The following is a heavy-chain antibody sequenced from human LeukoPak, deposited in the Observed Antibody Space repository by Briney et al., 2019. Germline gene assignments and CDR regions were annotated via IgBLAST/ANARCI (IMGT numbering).Heavy chain of an antibody. CDR2: IHPSGST. V-gene: IGHV4-4*07. CDR3: ARGPPPDFDY. CDR1: GDSISSYY. J-gene: IGHJ4*02. Sequence: SETLSLTCTVSGDSISSYYWSWIRQPAGKGLEWIGRIHPSGSTNYNPSLKSRLSLSVDTSKNQFSLKLSSVTAADTAVYYCARGPPPDFDYWGRGTLVTVSS.